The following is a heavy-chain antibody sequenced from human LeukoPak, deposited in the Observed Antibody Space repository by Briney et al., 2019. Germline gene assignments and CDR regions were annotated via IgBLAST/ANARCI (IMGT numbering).Heavy chain of an antibody. J-gene: IGHJ4*02. Sequence: SETLSLTCTVSGGSISSYSWNWIRQPPGKGLEWIGYIYSSGSTNYNPSLKSRVTISVDTSKNQFSLKLSSVTAADTAVYYCAGGSGYADYWGQGTLVTVSS. V-gene: IGHV4-59*01. CDR2: IYSSGST. D-gene: IGHD3-22*01. CDR3: AGGSGYADY. CDR1: GGSISSYS.